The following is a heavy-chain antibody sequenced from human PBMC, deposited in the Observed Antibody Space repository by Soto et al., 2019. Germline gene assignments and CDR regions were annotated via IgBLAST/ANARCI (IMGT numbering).Heavy chain of an antibody. V-gene: IGHV4-34*01. J-gene: IGHJ5*02. CDR2: INHSGST. Sequence: SETLSLTCAVYGGSFSGYYWSWVRQPPGKGLEWIREINHSGSTNYNPPLESRVTISVDTSKNQFSLKLTSVTAADTAVYYCARGTWESRFDPWGQGTLVTVSS. CDR3: ARGTWESRFDP. CDR1: GGSFSGYY. D-gene: IGHD1-26*01.